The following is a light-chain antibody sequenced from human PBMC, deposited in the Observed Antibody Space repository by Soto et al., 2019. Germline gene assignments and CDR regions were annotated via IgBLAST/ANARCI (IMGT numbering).Light chain of an antibody. J-gene: IGKJ4*01. Sequence: AIRMTQSPSSFSASTGDRVTITCRASQGISSYLAWYQQKPGKAPKLLIYAASTLQSGVPSMFSGSGSGTDFTLTISCLQSEDFATYYCQQYYSYPPTFGGGTKVDIK. V-gene: IGKV1-8*01. CDR3: QQYYSYPPT. CDR1: QGISSY. CDR2: AAS.